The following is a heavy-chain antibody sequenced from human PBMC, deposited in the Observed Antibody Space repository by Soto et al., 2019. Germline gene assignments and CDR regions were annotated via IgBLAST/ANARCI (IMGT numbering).Heavy chain of an antibody. CDR2: TFYSGTT. CDR1: GGSVSSGGYY. CDR3: ARRALPQCINGVCYKDGFWDY. V-gene: IGHV4-31*03. J-gene: IGHJ4*02. D-gene: IGHD2-8*01. Sequence: QVQLQESGPGLVKPSQTLSLTCTVSGGSVSSGGYYWSWTPQHPGPGRGGLGSTFYSGTTYFNPSLKSRASISLDTSKNEFSLKLTSVTAADTAVYYCARRALPQCINGVCYKDGFWDYWGQGALVTVSS.